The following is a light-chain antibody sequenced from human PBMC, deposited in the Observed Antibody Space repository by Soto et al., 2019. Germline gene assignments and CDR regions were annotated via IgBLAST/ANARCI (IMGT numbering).Light chain of an antibody. CDR1: SSDVGGYNY. CDR2: DVS. V-gene: IGLV2-14*01. CDR3: RSYTSSSTHVV. J-gene: IGLJ2*01. Sequence: QSALTQPASVSGSPGHSITISCTGTSSDVGGYNYVSWYQQHPGKAPKLMIYDVSNRPSGVSNRFSGSKSGNTASLTISGLQAEDEADYYCRSYTSSSTHVVFGGGTQLTVL.